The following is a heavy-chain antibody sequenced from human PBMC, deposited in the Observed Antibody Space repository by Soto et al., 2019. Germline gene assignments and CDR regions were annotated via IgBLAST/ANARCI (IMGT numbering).Heavy chain of an antibody. CDR1: GGTFSSYA. D-gene: IGHD2-15*01. J-gene: IGHJ6*02. V-gene: IGHV1-69*13. Sequence: SVKVSCKASGGTFSSYAISWVRQAPGQGLEWMGGIIPIFGTANYAQRFQGRVTITADESTSTAYMELSSLRSEDTAVYYCASLYCSGGSCGYYYGMDVWGQGTTVTVSS. CDR2: IIPIFGTA. CDR3: ASLYCSGGSCGYYYGMDV.